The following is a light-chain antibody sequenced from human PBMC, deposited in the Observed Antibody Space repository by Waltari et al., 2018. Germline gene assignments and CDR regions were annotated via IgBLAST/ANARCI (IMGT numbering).Light chain of an antibody. CDR3: QQYINPPYT. CDR2: RAS. Sequence: IVVTQSPDSLTVSLGETATISCKSSQSLLSTSDHRHHLAWYQQKPGQPPNLLIYRASSRESGVPDRFSAYGSGTDFTLTISSLQAEDVAVYYCQQYINPPYTFGQGTKLQI. CDR1: QSLLSTSDHRHH. J-gene: IGKJ2*01. V-gene: IGKV4-1*01.